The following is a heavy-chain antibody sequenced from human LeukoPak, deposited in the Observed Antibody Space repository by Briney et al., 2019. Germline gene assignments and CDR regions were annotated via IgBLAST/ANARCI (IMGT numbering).Heavy chain of an antibody. CDR3: ARSATVTTFLDP. Sequence: GGSLRLSCAASGFTFNSYAMHWVRQAPGKGLEYVSSISTNGGSTYYANSVKGRFTISRDNSKNTLYLQMGSLKTEDMAVHYCARSATVTTFLDPWGQGTLVTVSS. CDR2: ISTNGGST. V-gene: IGHV3-64*01. D-gene: IGHD4-17*01. CDR1: GFTFNSYA. J-gene: IGHJ5*02.